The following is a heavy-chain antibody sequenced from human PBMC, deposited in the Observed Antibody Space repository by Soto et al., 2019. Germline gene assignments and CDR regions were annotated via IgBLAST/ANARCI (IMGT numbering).Heavy chain of an antibody. CDR3: ARQYYDILTGYYMVVSYYGMDV. D-gene: IGHD3-9*01. CDR2: ISYDGSNK. V-gene: IGHV3-30-3*01. J-gene: IGHJ6*02. Sequence: QVQLVESGGGVVQPGRSLRLSCAASGFTFSSYAMHWVRQAPGKGLEWVAVISYDGSNKYYADSVKGRFTISRDNSKNTLYLQMNSLRAEDTAVYYCARQYYDILTGYYMVVSYYGMDVWGQGTTVTVSS. CDR1: GFTFSSYA.